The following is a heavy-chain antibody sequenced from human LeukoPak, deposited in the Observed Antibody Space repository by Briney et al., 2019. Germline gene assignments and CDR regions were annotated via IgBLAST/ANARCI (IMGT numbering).Heavy chain of an antibody. J-gene: IGHJ4*02. CDR1: GGSFSGYN. CDR2: INHSGST. D-gene: IGHD6-13*01. Sequence: SETLSLTCAVYGGSFSGYNWSWIRQPPGKGLEWIGEINHSGSTNYNPSLKSRVTISVDTSKNQLPLKLSSVTAADTAVYYCARAGQQLAYLPFDYWGQGTLVTVSS. V-gene: IGHV4-34*01. CDR3: ARAGQQLAYLPFDY.